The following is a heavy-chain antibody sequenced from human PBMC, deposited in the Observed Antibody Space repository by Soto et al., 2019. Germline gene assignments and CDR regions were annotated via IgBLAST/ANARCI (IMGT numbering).Heavy chain of an antibody. D-gene: IGHD1-7*01. Sequence: QVQLVQSGAEVKKPGSSVKVSCKASGGTFSSYAISWVRQAPGQGLEWMGGIIPIFGTANYAQKFQGRVTITADESTSTAYMELSSLRSEDMAVYYCARDTPWNYEGYYYGMDVWGQGTTVTVSS. CDR2: IIPIFGTA. CDR1: GGTFSSYA. CDR3: ARDTPWNYEGYYYGMDV. V-gene: IGHV1-69*12. J-gene: IGHJ6*02.